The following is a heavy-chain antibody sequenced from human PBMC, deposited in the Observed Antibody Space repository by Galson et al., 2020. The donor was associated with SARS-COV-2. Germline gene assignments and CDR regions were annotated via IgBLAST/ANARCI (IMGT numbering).Heavy chain of an antibody. CDR1: GTSISSGSSS. V-gene: IGHV4-30-2*01. J-gene: IGHJ3*01. D-gene: IGHD4-17*01. CDR3: ARRHYGEYAPGAFDR. Sequence: SETLSLTCAVSGTSISSGSSSWNWIRQPPGKGLEWIGYISHSGGTYYNPSLKSRVTISGDRSKNQFSLRLSSVTAPDTAVYYCARRHYGEYAPGAFDRWGQGTRVTV. CDR2: ISHSGGT.